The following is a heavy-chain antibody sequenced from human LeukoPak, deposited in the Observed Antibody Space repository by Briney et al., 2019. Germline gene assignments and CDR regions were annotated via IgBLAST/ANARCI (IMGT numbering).Heavy chain of an antibody. D-gene: IGHD3-16*02. J-gene: IGHJ5*02. Sequence: ASVKVSCKASGYTFTSYGISWVRQAPGQGLEWMGWISAYNGNTNYAQKLRGRVTMTTDTSTSTAYMELRSLRSDDTAVYYCARAPGLPNYDYVWGSYPDLGWFDPWGQGTLVSVSS. CDR3: ARAPGLPNYDYVWGSYPDLGWFDP. V-gene: IGHV1-18*01. CDR2: ISAYNGNT. CDR1: GYTFTSYG.